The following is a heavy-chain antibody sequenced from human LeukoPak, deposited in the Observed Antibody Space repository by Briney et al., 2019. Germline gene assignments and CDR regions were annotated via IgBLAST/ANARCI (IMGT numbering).Heavy chain of an antibody. D-gene: IGHD6-19*01. Sequence: PGGSLRLSCAASGFTFSSYEMNWVRQAPGKGLEWVAFIRFDGSNTHYGDSVKGRFTISRDNSKNTLYLQMNSLRVEDTAVYYCAKVGGIVLAVYYYMGVWGKGTTVTVS. CDR3: AKVGGIVLAVYYYMGV. J-gene: IGHJ6*03. V-gene: IGHV3-30*02. CDR2: IRFDGSNT. CDR1: GFTFSSYE.